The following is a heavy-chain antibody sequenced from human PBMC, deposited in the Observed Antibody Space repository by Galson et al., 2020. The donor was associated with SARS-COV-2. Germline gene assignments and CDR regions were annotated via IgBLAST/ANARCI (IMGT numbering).Heavy chain of an antibody. V-gene: IGHV4-59*01. Sequence: SETLSLTCTVSGGSISSYYWSWIRQPPGKGLEWIGYIYYSGSTNYNPSLKSRVTISVDTSKNQFSLKLSSVTAADTAVYYCARVREGYCSGGSCHHHAFDIWGQGTMVTVSS. J-gene: IGHJ3*02. D-gene: IGHD2-15*01. CDR1: GGSISSYY. CDR3: ARVREGYCSGGSCHHHAFDI. CDR2: IYYSGST.